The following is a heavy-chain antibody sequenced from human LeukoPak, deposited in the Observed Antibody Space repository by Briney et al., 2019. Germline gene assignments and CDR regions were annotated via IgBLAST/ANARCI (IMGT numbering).Heavy chain of an antibody. V-gene: IGHV4-59*01. D-gene: IGHD3-10*01. CDR2: IYYSGST. CDR3: ARGRLSFGSGSYYDY. Sequence: SETLSLTCTVSGGSISSYYWSWIRQPPGKGLEWIGYIYYSGSTNYNPSLKSRVTISVDTSKNQFSLKLSSVTAADTAVYYCARGRLSFGSGSYYDYWGQGTLVTVSS. CDR1: GGSISSYY. J-gene: IGHJ4*02.